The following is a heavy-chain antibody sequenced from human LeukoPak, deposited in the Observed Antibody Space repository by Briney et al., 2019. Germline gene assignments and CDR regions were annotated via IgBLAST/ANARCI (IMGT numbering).Heavy chain of an antibody. CDR2: INHSGST. V-gene: IGHV4-34*01. D-gene: IGHD6-13*01. J-gene: IGHJ6*02. CDR1: GGSFSGYY. CDR3: ARSGWQQLVHYYYYGMDV. Sequence: SETLSLTCAVYGGSFSGYYWSWIRQPPGKGLEWIGEINHSGSTNYNPSLKSRVTISVDTSKNQFSLKLSSVTAADTAVYYCARSGWQQLVHYYYYGMDVWGQGTTVTVSS.